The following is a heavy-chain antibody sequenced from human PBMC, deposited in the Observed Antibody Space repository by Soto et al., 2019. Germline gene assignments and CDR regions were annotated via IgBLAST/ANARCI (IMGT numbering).Heavy chain of an antibody. CDR2: IYYTGIT. V-gene: IGHV4-30-4*01. CDR3: ARGGGEYDY. CDR1: GDSISSGDYY. J-gene: IGHJ4*02. Sequence: PSETLSLTCTVSGDSISSGDYYWSWIRQPPGKGLEWIGYIYYTGITYYNPSLKSRLSISVDTSKNQFSLSLHSVTAADTAVYYCARGGGEYDYWGPGTLVTVSS. D-gene: IGHD4-17*01.